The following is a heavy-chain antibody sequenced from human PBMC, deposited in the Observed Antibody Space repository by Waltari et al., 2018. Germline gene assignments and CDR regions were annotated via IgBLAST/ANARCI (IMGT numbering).Heavy chain of an antibody. J-gene: IGHJ6*03. CDR2: IYYSGST. CDR1: GGSISSYY. CDR3: ARQVQPLYYYYYYMDV. Sequence: QVQLQESGPGLVKPSETLSLTCTVSGGSISSYYWSWIRKPPGKGLEWIGYIYYSGSTNYNPSLKSRVTISVDTSKNQFSLKLSSVTAADTAVYYCARQVQPLYYYYYYMDVWGKGTTVTVSS. V-gene: IGHV4-59*01. D-gene: IGHD1-1*01.